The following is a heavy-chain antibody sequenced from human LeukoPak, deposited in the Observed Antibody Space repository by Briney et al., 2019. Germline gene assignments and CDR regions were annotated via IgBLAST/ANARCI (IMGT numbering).Heavy chain of an antibody. D-gene: IGHD4-17*01. J-gene: IGHJ4*02. CDR3: ARGTTVTTNFDY. CDR1: GFTFSDYY. Sequence: GALRLSCAASGFTFSDYYMSWIRQAPGKGLEWVSYISSSGSTIYYADSVKGRFTISRDNAKNSLYLQMNSLRAEDTAVYYCARGTTVTTNFDYWGQGTLVTVSS. CDR2: ISSSGSTI. V-gene: IGHV3-11*01.